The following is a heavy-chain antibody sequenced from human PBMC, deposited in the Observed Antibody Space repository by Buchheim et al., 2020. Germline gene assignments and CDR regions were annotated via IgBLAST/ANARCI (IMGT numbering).Heavy chain of an antibody. D-gene: IGHD1-1*01. CDR3: AREWNALHYYYAMDD. CDR2: IWYDGNNK. Sequence: QVQLVESGGGVVQPGRSLRLSCAASGFTFSSYGMHWVRLAPGKGLEWVAVIWYDGNNKYYGDFVEGRFTISRVNFKHTLHLQMNSLRVEDTAVYYCAREWNALHYYYAMDDWGEGTT. CDR1: GFTFSSYG. V-gene: IGHV3-33*08. J-gene: IGHJ6*02.